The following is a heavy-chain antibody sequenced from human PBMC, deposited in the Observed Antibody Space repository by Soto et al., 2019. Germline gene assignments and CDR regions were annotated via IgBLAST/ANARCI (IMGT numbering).Heavy chain of an antibody. V-gene: IGHV4-4*07. J-gene: IGHJ5*02. CDR2: IYTSGST. CDR3: ARFFSPGTGDWFDP. CDR1: GGSISIYY. D-gene: IGHD6-13*01. Sequence: SETLSLTCTVSGGSISIYYWRWIRHPAGKGLEWIGRIYTSGSTNYNPSLKSRVTMSVDTSKNQFSLKLSSVTAADTAVYYCARFFSPGTGDWFDPWGQGTLVTVSS.